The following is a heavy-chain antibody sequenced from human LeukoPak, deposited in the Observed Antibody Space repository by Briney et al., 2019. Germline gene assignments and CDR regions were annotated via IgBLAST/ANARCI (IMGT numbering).Heavy chain of an antibody. CDR3: ARTGSGYSYGYRPYYMDV. CDR1: GFTFSSYW. D-gene: IGHD5-18*01. V-gene: IGHV3-74*01. J-gene: IGHJ6*03. Sequence: GGSLRLSCAASGFTFSSYWMPWVRQAPGKGLVWVSRINSDGSSTSYADSVKGRFTISRDNAKNTLYLQMNSLRAEDTAVYYCARTGSGYSYGYRPYYMDVWGKGTTVTVSS. CDR2: INSDGSST.